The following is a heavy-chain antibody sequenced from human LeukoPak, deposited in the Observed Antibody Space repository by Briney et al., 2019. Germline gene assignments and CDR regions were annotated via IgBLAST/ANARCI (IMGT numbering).Heavy chain of an antibody. D-gene: IGHD3-10*01. CDR1: GYTFSGFY. J-gene: IGHJ5*02. V-gene: IGHV1-24*01. Sequence: ASVKVSCKASGYTFSGFYIHWVRQAPGKGLEWMGGFDPEDGETIYAQKFQGRVTMTEDTSTDTAHMELSSLRSEDTAVYYCATNSADNYYGSGSYRLDPWGQGTLVTVSS. CDR2: FDPEDGET. CDR3: ATNSADNYYGSGSYRLDP.